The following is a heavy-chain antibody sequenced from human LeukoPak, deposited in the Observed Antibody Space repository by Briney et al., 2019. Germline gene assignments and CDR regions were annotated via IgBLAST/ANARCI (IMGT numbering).Heavy chain of an antibody. V-gene: IGHV1-69*13. J-gene: IGHJ6*03. CDR2: IIPIFGTA. Sequence: SVKVSCKASGGTFSSYAISWVRQAPGQGLEWMGGIIPIFGTANYAQKFQGRVTITADESTSTAYMELSSLRAEDTAVYYCARDRSSSWSIYYYYYYMDVWGKGTTVTVSS. CDR1: GGTFSSYA. D-gene: IGHD6-13*01. CDR3: ARDRSSSWSIYYYYYYMDV.